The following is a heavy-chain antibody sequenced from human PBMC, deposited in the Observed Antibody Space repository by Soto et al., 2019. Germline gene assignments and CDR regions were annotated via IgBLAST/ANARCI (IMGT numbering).Heavy chain of an antibody. D-gene: IGHD4-17*01. V-gene: IGHV3-15*01. CDR1: GFTFSNAW. J-gene: IGHJ4*02. CDR2: IKSKTDGGTT. Sequence: GGSLRLSCAASGFTFSNAWMSWVRQAPGKGLEWVGRIKSKTDGGTTDYAAPVKGRFTISRDDSKNTLYLQMNSLKTEDTAVYYCTTDLLRWGATVTAYWGQGTLVTVSS. CDR3: TTDLLRWGATVTAY.